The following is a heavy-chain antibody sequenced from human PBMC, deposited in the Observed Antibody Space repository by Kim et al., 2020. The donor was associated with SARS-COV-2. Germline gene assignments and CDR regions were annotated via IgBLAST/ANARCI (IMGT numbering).Heavy chain of an antibody. V-gene: IGHV1-69*04. Sequence: SVKVSCKASGGTFSSYTISWVRQAPGQGLEWMGRIIPILGIANYAQKFQGRVTITADKSTSTAYMELSSLRSEDTAVYYCARDRTPPTAPSSGYYHYYYYGMDVWGQGTTVTVSS. CDR2: IIPILGIA. CDR3: ARDRTPPTAPSSGYYHYYYYGMDV. CDR1: GGTFSSYT. J-gene: IGHJ6*02. D-gene: IGHD3-22*01.